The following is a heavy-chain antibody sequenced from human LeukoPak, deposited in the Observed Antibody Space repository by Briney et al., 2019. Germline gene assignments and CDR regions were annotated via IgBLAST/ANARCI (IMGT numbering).Heavy chain of an antibody. J-gene: IGHJ4*02. D-gene: IGHD6-19*01. Sequence: PGGSLRLFCAASGFTFNTYAMSWVRQAPGKGLEWVSAISGSGGSTDYSGSVKGRFTISRDNSKNTLYLQMNSLRAEDTAVYYCAKPSSGWYLLDYWGQGTLVTVSS. CDR2: ISGSGGST. V-gene: IGHV3-23*01. CDR1: GFTFNTYA. CDR3: AKPSSGWYLLDY.